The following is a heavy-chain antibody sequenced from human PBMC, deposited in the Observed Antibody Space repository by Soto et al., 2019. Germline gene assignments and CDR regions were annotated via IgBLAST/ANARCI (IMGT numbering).Heavy chain of an antibody. CDR1: GFSLSTSGVG. D-gene: IGHD3-10*01. J-gene: IGHJ4*02. Sequence: QITLKESGPTLVKPTQTLTLTCTFSGFSLSTSGVGVAWIRQPPGKALEWLALIFWDDDKRYSPSLKSRLTSTKDTSKILVALTLTNVDPVDTATYFCAHRFHYGSPFDYWGQGTLVTVSS. CDR3: AHRFHYGSPFDY. V-gene: IGHV2-5*02. CDR2: IFWDDDK.